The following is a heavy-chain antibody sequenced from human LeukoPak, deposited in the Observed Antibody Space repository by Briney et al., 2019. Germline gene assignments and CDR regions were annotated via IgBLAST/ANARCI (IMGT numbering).Heavy chain of an antibody. D-gene: IGHD3-10*01. J-gene: IGHJ6*03. Sequence: GRSLRLSCAASRFTFSSYAMHWVRQAPGKGLEWVAVISYDGSNKYYADSVKGRFTISRDNSKNTLYLQMNSLRAEDTAVYYCAKVGPSLVRGLIRGGARYYYNYMDVWGKGTTVTISS. V-gene: IGHV3-30*04. CDR3: AKVGPSLVRGLIRGGARYYYNYMDV. CDR1: RFTFSSYA. CDR2: ISYDGSNK.